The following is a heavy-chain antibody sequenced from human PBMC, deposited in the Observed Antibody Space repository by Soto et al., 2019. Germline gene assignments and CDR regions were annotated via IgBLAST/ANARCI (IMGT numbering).Heavy chain of an antibody. CDR2: ISVYNGNT. D-gene: IGHD2-2*01. V-gene: IGHV1-18*04. CDR1: GYTFTNYG. CDR3: ARDLDWRRYHELGY. J-gene: IGHJ4*02. Sequence: GASVKVSCKASGYTFTNYGISWVRQAPGQGLEWMGWISVYNGNTNYAQKLQGRVTMTTDTSTSTAYMEVRSVRSDDTAVYYCARDLDWRRYHELGYWGQGTLVTVSS.